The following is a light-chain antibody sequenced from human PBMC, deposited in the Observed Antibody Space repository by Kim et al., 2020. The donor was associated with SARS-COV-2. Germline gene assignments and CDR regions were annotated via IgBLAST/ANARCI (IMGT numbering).Light chain of an antibody. Sequence: PGQKVTISCSGSSSNIGNNYVSWYKQLPGTAPKLLIYDNNKRPSGIPDRFSGSKSGTSATLGITGLQTGDEADYYCGTWDSSLSAVFGGGTKLTVL. J-gene: IGLJ3*02. V-gene: IGLV1-51*01. CDR1: SSNIGNNY. CDR2: DNN. CDR3: GTWDSSLSAV.